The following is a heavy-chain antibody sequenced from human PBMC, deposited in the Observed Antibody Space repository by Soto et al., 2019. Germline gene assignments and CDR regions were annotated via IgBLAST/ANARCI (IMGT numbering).Heavy chain of an antibody. CDR1: GFPFSNAS. J-gene: IGHJ6*02. D-gene: IGHD6-6*01. CDR3: TTDQLYSISSFGYYDGMDV. Sequence: EVQLVESGGGLVTPGGSLRLSCAASGFPFSNASMSWVRQALGKGLEWVGRIKSKTDGGSTDYAAPEKGRFTISRDDSKNTPYLQMNSLNTEDTVVYYCTTDQLYSISSFGYYDGMDVWCQGTTVTVSS. V-gene: IGHV3-15*01. CDR2: IKSKTDGGST.